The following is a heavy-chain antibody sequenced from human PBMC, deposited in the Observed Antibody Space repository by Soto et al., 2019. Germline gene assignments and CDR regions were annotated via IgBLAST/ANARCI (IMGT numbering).Heavy chain of an antibody. J-gene: IGHJ6*02. V-gene: IGHV4-30-4*01. CDR1: GGSIRSDYY. CDR3: ATGRPNSFYYGLDV. Sequence: QLQLKESGPRLVKPSQTLSLTCTVSGGSIRSDYYWSWGRQFPGGGLQWRGYKYYRGATDTDPSLERRGSFSVVITNNQLSLNLTSVTVADKAVYYCATGRPNSFYYGLDVWGQGIPVTVSS. CDR2: KYYRGAT.